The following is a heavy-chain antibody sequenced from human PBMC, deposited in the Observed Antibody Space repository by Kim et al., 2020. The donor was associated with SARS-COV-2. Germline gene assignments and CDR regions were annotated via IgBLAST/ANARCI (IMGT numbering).Heavy chain of an antibody. D-gene: IGHD3-3*01. CDR1: GFTFSSYR. J-gene: IGHJ3*02. CDR2: ISSRSSYI. CDR3: ARDLGPTYDFWSGSNAFDI. Sequence: GGSLRLSCAASGFTFSSYRMNWVRQAPGKGLEWVSSISSRSSYIYYADSVKGRFTISRDNAKNSLYLQMNSLRAEDTAVYYCARDLGPTYDFWSGSNAFDIWGQRTMVTVSS. V-gene: IGHV3-21*01.